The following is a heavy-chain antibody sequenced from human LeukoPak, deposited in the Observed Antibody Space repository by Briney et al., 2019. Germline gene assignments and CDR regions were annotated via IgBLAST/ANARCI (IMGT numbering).Heavy chain of an antibody. CDR3: ARSNYYDSSEDAFDI. Sequence: SETLSLTCAVYGGSFSGYYWSWIRQPPGKGLEWIGEINHSGSTNYNPSLKSRVTISVDTSKNQFSLKLSSVTAADTAVYYCARSNYYDSSEDAFDIWGQGTMVTVSS. V-gene: IGHV4-34*01. CDR2: INHSGST. CDR1: GGSFSGYY. D-gene: IGHD3-22*01. J-gene: IGHJ3*02.